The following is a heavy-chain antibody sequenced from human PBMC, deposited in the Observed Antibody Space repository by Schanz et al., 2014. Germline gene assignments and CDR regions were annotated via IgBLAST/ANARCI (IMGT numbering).Heavy chain of an antibody. V-gene: IGHV4-59*01. Sequence: QVQLQESGPGLVQPSETLSLTCTVSGGSLSSYYWSWIRQSPGKGLEWIGYIYYSGSTNYNPSLKSRVNISLDTSKNQFSLRLISVTAADTAVYYCARVASYDFWSGYYTATPYHGMDVWGQGITVTVSS. CDR1: GGSLSSYY. CDR3: ARVASYDFWSGYYTATPYHGMDV. D-gene: IGHD3-3*01. CDR2: IYYSGST. J-gene: IGHJ6*02.